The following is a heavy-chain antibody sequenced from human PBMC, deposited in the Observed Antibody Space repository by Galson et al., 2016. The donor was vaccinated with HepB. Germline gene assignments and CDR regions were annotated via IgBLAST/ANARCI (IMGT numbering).Heavy chain of an antibody. J-gene: IGHJ4*02. V-gene: IGHV3-30*03. Sequence: LRLSCATSGFTFNHYGIHWVRQAPGKRLEWVAVISYDGVTKYYADSVKGRFTISRDNSKNTPYLQMTSLRTEDTAIYYCARVMGAIRYFYLDYWGQGTLVTVSS. D-gene: IGHD2-8*01. CDR3: ARVMGAIRYFYLDY. CDR1: GFTFNHYG. CDR2: ISYDGVTK.